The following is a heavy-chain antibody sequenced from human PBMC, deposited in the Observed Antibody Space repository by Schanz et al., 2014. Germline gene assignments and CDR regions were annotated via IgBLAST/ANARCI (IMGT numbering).Heavy chain of an antibody. CDR1: TFTFSSDW. D-gene: IGHD3-10*01. J-gene: IGHJ3*02. Sequence: EVQLAESGGGLVQPGGSLRLSCAASTFTFSSDWMSWVRQAPGKGLEWVSYISGSSRTIYYADSMKGRFTISSDNSKSTLYLQMNSLRAEDTAVYYCAKGRFGELSAFDIWGQGTMVTVSS. V-gene: IGHV3-23*04. CDR2: ISGSSRTI. CDR3: AKGRFGELSAFDI.